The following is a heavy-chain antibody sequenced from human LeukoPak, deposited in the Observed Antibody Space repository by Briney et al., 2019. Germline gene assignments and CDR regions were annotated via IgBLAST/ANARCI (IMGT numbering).Heavy chain of an antibody. CDR1: GDSVSSNSAA. CDR3: ARKGRGFLEWSNWYFDL. D-gene: IGHD3-3*01. J-gene: IGHJ2*01. V-gene: IGHV6-1*01. CDR2: TYYRSKWYN. Sequence: SQTLSLTCAISGDSVSSNSAAWHWIRQSPSRDLEWLGTTYYRSKWYNDYAVSVKSRITINSDTSKNQFSLQLNSVTAADTAVYYCARKGRGFLEWSNWYFDLWGRGTLVTVSS.